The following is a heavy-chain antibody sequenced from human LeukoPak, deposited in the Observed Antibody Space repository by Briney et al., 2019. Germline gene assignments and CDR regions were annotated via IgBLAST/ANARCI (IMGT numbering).Heavy chain of an antibody. CDR3: ARDLGPGQYYYSYIDV. CDR1: EFTLSSYW. Sequence: PGGSLRLSCAASEFTLSSYWMSWVRQAPGKGLEWVANIKQDGSEKYYVDSVKGRFTISRDNAKNSLYLQINSLRTEDTAVYHCARDLGPGQYYYSYIDVWGKGTTVTVSS. V-gene: IGHV3-7*01. CDR2: IKQDGSEK. J-gene: IGHJ6*03.